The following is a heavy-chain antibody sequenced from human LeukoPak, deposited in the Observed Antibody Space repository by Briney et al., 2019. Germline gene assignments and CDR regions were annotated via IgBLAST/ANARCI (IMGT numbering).Heavy chain of an antibody. V-gene: IGHV3-21*01. D-gene: IGHD2-2*01. J-gene: IGHJ6*02. CDR3: ARVRLCSTNCYRYYYGMDV. Sequence: PGGALRLSCAASGFTFSSYTMNWVRQAPGKGVEWVSSISSSSSHIYYADSVKGRFTISRDNAKNSLYLQMNSLRAEDTAVYYCARVRLCSTNCYRYYYGMDVWGQGTTVTVSS. CDR2: ISSSSSHI. CDR1: GFTFSSYT.